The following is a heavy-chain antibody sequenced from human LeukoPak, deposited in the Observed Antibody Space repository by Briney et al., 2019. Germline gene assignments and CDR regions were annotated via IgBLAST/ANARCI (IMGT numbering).Heavy chain of an antibody. CDR1: GYTFTGYY. Sequence: ASVYVSCKASGYTFTGYYMHWVRQAPGQGLAWMGWINPNSDGTHYAQKFQGRVTMTRDTSISTAYMELSRLRSDDTAVYYCARDRDGVYYYYYMDVWGKGTTVTVSS. CDR3: ARDRDGVYYYYYMDV. V-gene: IGHV1-2*02. CDR2: INPNSDGT. J-gene: IGHJ6*03. D-gene: IGHD5-24*01.